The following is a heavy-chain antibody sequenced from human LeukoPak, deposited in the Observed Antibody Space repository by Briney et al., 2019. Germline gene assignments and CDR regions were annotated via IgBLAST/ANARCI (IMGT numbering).Heavy chain of an antibody. CDR2: ISSSSSTI. D-gene: IGHD2-2*01. Sequence: GGSLRLSCAASGFTFSSYSMNWVRQAPGKGLEWVSYISSSSSTIYYADSVKGRFTISRDNAKNSLYLQMNSLRAEDTAVHYCARDQSIVVPAAMPDAFDIWGQGTMVTVSS. CDR3: ARDQSIVVPAAMPDAFDI. V-gene: IGHV3-48*01. J-gene: IGHJ3*02. CDR1: GFTFSSYS.